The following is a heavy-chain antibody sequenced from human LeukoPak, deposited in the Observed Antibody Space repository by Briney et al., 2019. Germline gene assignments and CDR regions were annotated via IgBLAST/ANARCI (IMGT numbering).Heavy chain of an antibody. J-gene: IGHJ4*02. Sequence: ASVKVSCKPSGYTFSDYFIHWVRQAPGQGLEWMGWINPYSGVTNSAQKFQDRVTMTTDTSIRTVYMEVSRTRSDDTAVYYCARGMAVGGTKIGFDYWGQGTVVTVSS. CDR2: INPYSGVT. CDR1: GYTFSDYF. V-gene: IGHV1-2*02. D-gene: IGHD6-19*01. CDR3: ARGMAVGGTKIGFDY.